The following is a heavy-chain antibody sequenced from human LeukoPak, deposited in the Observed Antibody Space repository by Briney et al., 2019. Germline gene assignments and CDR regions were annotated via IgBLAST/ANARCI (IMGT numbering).Heavy chain of an antibody. CDR1: GFTFSSYG. CDR3: ARARGGTYGDFFHY. D-gene: IGHD1-26*01. Sequence: PGGSLRLSCAASGFTFSSYGMHWVPQAPGKGLEGVAVISYDGSDKYYADSVKDGITISRDSPKNTLYLKMNSLRAEDMAVYYCARARGGTYGDFFHYWGQGTLVSVSS. J-gene: IGHJ4*02. CDR2: ISYDGSDK. V-gene: IGHV3-30*05.